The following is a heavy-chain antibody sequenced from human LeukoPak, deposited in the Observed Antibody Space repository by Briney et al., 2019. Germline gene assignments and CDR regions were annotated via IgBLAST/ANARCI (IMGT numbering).Heavy chain of an antibody. CDR1: GFTVSSNY. Sequence: PGGSLRLSCAASGFTVSSNYMSWVRQAPGKGLEWVAVISYDGSNKYYADSVKGRFTISRDNSKNTLYLQMNSLRAEDTAVYYCARDGMTTEYYYYYYMDVWGKGTTVTVSS. CDR2: ISYDGSNK. CDR3: ARDGMTTEYYYYYYMDV. D-gene: IGHD4-11*01. J-gene: IGHJ6*03. V-gene: IGHV3-30*03.